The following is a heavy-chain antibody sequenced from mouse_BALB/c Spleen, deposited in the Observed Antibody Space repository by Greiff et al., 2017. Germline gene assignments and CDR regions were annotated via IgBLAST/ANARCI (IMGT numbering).Heavy chain of an antibody. D-gene: IGHD2-14*01. J-gene: IGHJ4*01. CDR2: ISCYNGAT. V-gene: IGHV1S34*01. CDR1: GYSFTGYY. Sequence: LVKTGASVKISCKASGYSFTGYYMHWVKQSHGKSLEWIGYISCYNGATSYNQKFKGKATFTVDTSSSTAYMQFNSLTSEDSAVYYCARGGYRHDGYYAMDYWGQGTSVTVSS. CDR3: ARGGYRHDGYYAMDY.